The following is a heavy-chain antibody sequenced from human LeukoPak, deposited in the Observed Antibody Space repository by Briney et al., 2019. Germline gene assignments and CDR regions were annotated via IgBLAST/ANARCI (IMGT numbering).Heavy chain of an antibody. D-gene: IGHD6-19*01. J-gene: IGHJ4*02. CDR2: INSDGSST. CDR3: AREYSSGWYGASFDY. V-gene: IGHV3-74*01. CDR1: GFTFSSYW. Sequence: GGSLRLSCAASGFTFSSYWMHWVRQAPGKGLVWVSRINSDGSSTSYADSVKGRFTISRDNAKNTLYLQMNSLRAEDTAVYYCAREYSSGWYGASFDYWGQGTLVTVSS.